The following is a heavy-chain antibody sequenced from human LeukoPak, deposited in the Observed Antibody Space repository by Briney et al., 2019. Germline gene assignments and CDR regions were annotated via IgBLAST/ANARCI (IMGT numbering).Heavy chain of an antibody. CDR1: GDSLYSYY. J-gene: IGHJ5*02. Sequence: SETLSLTCTVSGDSLYSYYWSWIRQPPGKGLEWIGYISYSGGSNYNPSLKSRVTISLLTSKNQFSLKMSSVTAADTAVYYCARDRPAGWFDPWGQGTLVTVSS. V-gene: IGHV4-59*01. D-gene: IGHD3-10*01. CDR3: ARDRPAGWFDP. CDR2: ISYSGGS.